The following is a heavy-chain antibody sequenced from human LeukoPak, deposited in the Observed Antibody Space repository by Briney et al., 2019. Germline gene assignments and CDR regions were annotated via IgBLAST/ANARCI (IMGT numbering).Heavy chain of an antibody. CDR1: GFTFSSYA. V-gene: IGHV3-23*01. J-gene: IGHJ3*02. Sequence: GGSLRLSCAASGFTFSSYAMSWVRQAPGKGLEWVSAISGSGGSTYYADSVKGRFTISRDNAKNSLYLQMNSLRAEDTAVYYCAREGCSSTSCYWEDAFDIWGQGTMVTVSS. CDR3: AREGCSSTSCYWEDAFDI. D-gene: IGHD2-2*01. CDR2: ISGSGGST.